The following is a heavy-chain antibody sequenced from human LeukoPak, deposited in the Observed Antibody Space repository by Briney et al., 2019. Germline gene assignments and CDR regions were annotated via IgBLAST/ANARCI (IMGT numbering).Heavy chain of an antibody. CDR3: AREGGSGSYSSYFDY. CDR1: GFTFSSYA. D-gene: IGHD1-26*01. J-gene: IGHJ4*02. Sequence: GRSLRLSCAASGFTFSSYAMHWVRQAPGKGLEWVAVISYDGSNKYYADSVKGRFAISRDNSKNTLYLQMNSLRAEDTAVYHCAREGGSGSYSSYFDYWGQGTLVTVSS. CDR2: ISYDGSNK. V-gene: IGHV3-30*09.